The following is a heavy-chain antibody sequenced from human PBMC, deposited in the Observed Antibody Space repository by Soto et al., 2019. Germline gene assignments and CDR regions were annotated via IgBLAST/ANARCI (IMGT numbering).Heavy chain of an antibody. CDR1: GYTFTGYY. CDR2: INPNSGGT. V-gene: IGHV1-2*04. Sequence: ASVKVSCKASGYTFTGYYMHWVRQAPGQGLEWMGWINPNSGGTNYAQKFQGWVTMTRDTSISTAYMELSRLRSDDTAVYYCARGTERLSYYDFWSGHYDYWGQGTLVTVSS. J-gene: IGHJ4*02. D-gene: IGHD3-3*01. CDR3: ARGTERLSYYDFWSGHYDY.